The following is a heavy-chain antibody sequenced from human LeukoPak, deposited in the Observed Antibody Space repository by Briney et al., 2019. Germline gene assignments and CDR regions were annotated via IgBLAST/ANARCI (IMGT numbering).Heavy chain of an antibody. CDR2: ISHDGSNK. CDR1: GFTFSSYG. Sequence: PGGSLRLSCAASGFTFSSYGMHWVRQAPGKGLEWVAVISHDGSNKYYADFVKGRFTISRDNSKNTLYLQMNSLRAEDTAVYYCAKECDYGNTSHMPCYWGQGTLVTVSS. J-gene: IGHJ4*02. V-gene: IGHV3-30*18. D-gene: IGHD4-17*01. CDR3: AKECDYGNTSHMPCY.